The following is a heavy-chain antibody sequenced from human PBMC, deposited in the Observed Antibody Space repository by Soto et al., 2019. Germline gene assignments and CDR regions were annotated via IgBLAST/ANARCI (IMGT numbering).Heavy chain of an antibody. V-gene: IGHV3-23*01. J-gene: IGHJ4*02. CDR3: AKSPTSSGWSLVDY. CDR2: ISGSE. CDR1: GFTFSSYA. D-gene: IGHD6-19*01. Sequence: GGSLRLSCAASGFTFSSYAMSWVRQAPGKGLEWVSAISGSEYYADSVKGRFTISRDNSKNTLYLQVNSLRREDTAVYHCAKSPTSSGWSLVDYWGLGTLVTVS.